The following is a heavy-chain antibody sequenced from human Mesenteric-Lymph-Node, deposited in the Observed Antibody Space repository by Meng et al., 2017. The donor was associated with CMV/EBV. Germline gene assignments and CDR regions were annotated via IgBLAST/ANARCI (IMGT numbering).Heavy chain of an antibody. Sequence: SLKISCAVSGFTFSFCAMAWVRQAPGKGLEWVSGISWNSGSIGYADSVKGRFTISRDNAKNSLYLQMDSLRAEDTAVYYCARSPVLLPPAASDAFDVWGQGTLVTVSS. J-gene: IGHJ3*01. CDR2: ISWNSGSI. CDR1: GFTFSFCA. CDR3: ARSPVLLPPAASDAFDV. D-gene: IGHD2-2*01. V-gene: IGHV3-9*01.